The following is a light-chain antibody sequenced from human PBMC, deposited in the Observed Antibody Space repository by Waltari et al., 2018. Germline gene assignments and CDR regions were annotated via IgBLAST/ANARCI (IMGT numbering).Light chain of an antibody. CDR1: QSISKY. CDR3: ENYVRLPAT. CDR2: QAS. V-gene: IGKV3-20*01. J-gene: IGKJ1*01. Sequence: EIMLTQSPGTLSLSPGERATLSCKASQSISKYLAWYQQKPGQAPRLLIYQASSRATGSPERFRGSGYETDVSLTISWLEPEDFAVYYCENYVRLPATFGQGTNVEIK.